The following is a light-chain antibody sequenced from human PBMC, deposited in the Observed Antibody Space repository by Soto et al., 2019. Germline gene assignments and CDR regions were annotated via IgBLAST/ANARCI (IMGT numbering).Light chain of an antibody. CDR3: QSSDSSLLAVV. J-gene: IGLJ2*01. CDR2: GNS. Sequence: QSVLTQPPSVSGAPGQTVTISCTGSSSNIGEGYDVHWYQQLPGTAPKLLIYGNSNRPSGVPDRFSGSKSGTSASLAITGRQDADEADYYCQSSDSSLLAVVFGGGTKVTVL. CDR1: SSNIGEGYD. V-gene: IGLV1-40*01.